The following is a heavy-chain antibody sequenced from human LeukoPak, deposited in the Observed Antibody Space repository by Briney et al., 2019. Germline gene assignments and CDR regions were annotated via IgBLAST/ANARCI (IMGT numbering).Heavy chain of an antibody. CDR1: GSDFTAYG. J-gene: IGHJ4*02. CDR3: SRHFLSACFGF. CDR2: IYPGGFSG. Sequence: GEPLKFSCKCLGSDFTAYGIAWVRQIPGKGLAWIGYIYPGGFSGRYSTPFQGQVTMSAEKSITTDYLQWSSLKASDTAMDYCSRHFLSACFGFWGQGSLVTVSS. V-gene: IGHV5-51*01. D-gene: IGHD2/OR15-2a*01.